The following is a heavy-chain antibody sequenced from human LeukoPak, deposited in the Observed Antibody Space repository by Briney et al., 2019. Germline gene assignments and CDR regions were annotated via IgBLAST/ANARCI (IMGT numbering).Heavy chain of an antibody. CDR3: AREAHTGYSSG. CDR1: GFTVSSSY. J-gene: IGHJ4*02. D-gene: IGHD6-19*01. CDR2: IYSGGST. V-gene: IGHV3-53*04. Sequence: GGSLRLSCAASGFTVSSSYMSWVRQAPGKGLEWVSVIYSGGSTYYADSVKGRFTISRHNSKNTLYLQMNSLRAEDTAVYYCAREAHTGYSSGWGQGTLVTVSS.